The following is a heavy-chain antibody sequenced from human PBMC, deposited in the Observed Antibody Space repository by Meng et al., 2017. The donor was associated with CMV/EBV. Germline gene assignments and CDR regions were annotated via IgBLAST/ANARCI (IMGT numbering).Heavy chain of an antibody. D-gene: IGHD2-2*01. Sequence: EVQLLESGGGLVQPGGSLRLSCAASGFTFSSYAMSWVRQAPGKGLEWVSAISGSGGSTYYADSVKGRFTISRDNSKNTLYLQMNSLRAEDTAVYYCARSSLPSIVVVPAAGSDPWGQGTLVTVSS. V-gene: IGHV3-23*01. CDR2: ISGSGGST. CDR3: ARSSLPSIVVVPAAGSDP. J-gene: IGHJ5*02. CDR1: GFTFSSYA.